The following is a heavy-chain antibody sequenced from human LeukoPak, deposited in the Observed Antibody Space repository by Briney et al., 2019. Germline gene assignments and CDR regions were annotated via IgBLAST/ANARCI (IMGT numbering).Heavy chain of an antibody. V-gene: IGHV4-34*01. Sequence: SETLSLTCAVYGGSFSGYYWSWIRQPAGKGLEWIGEINHSGSTNYNPSLKSRVTISVDTSKNQFSLKLSSVTAADTAVYYCARANWGSVDYWGQGTLVTVSS. CDR3: ARANWGSVDY. CDR2: INHSGST. CDR1: GGSFSGYY. D-gene: IGHD7-27*01. J-gene: IGHJ4*02.